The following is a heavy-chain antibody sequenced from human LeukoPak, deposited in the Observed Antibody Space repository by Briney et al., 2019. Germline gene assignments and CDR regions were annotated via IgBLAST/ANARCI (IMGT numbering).Heavy chain of an antibody. V-gene: IGHV4-39*01. CDR2: IYYSGNT. CDR1: GVSISSSNSY. CDR3: ARVGRWLQLWNPDY. Sequence: SETLSLTCTVSGVSISSSNSYWGWIRQPPGKGLEWIGSIYYSGNTYYNASLKSQVSISIDTSKNQFSLRLTSVTAADTAVYYCARVGRWLQLWNPDYWGQGTLVTVSS. D-gene: IGHD5-24*01. J-gene: IGHJ4*02.